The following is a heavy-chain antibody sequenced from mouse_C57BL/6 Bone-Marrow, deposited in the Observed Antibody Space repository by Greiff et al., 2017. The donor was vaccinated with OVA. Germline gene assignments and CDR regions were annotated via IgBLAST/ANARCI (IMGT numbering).Heavy chain of an antibody. CDR1: GYTFTDYE. V-gene: IGHV1-15*01. CDR3: THTGYDYDEEAY. Sequence: VQVVESGAELVRPGASVTLSCKASGYTFTDYEMHWVKQTPVHGLEWIGAIDPETGGTAYNQKFKGKAILTADKSSSTAYMELRSLTSEDSAVYYCTHTGYDYDEEAYWGQGTLVTVSA. J-gene: IGHJ3*01. D-gene: IGHD2-4*01. CDR2: IDPETGGT.